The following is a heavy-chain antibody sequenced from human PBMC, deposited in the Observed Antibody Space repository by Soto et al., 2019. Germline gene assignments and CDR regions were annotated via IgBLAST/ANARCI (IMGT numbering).Heavy chain of an antibody. V-gene: IGHV1-18*01. CDR3: ARDLAYCCGDCYPIDY. Sequence: QVQLVQSGAEVKKPGASVKVSCKASGYTFTSNGISWVRQAPGQGLEWMGWISAYNGNTNYAQKLQGRVTMTTDTATSTAYMELRSRRSDDTAVDYCARDLAYCCGDCYPIDYWGQGTLVTVSS. J-gene: IGHJ4*02. D-gene: IGHD2-21*02. CDR1: GYTFTSNG. CDR2: ISAYNGNT.